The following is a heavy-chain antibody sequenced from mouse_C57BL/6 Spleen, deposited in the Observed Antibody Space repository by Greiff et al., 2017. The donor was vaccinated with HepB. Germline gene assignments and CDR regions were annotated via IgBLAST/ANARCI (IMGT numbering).Heavy chain of an antibody. D-gene: IGHD2-1*01. Sequence: EVQLQQSGPELVKPGASVKIPCKASGYTFTDYNMDWVKQSHGKSLEWIGDINPNNGGTIYNQKFKGKATLTVDKPSSTAYMELRSLTSEVTAVYYCAREDYRNYVGWLAYWGQGTLVTVSA. J-gene: IGHJ3*01. V-gene: IGHV1-18*01. CDR1: GYTFTDYN. CDR3: AREDYRNYVGWLAY. CDR2: INPNNGGT.